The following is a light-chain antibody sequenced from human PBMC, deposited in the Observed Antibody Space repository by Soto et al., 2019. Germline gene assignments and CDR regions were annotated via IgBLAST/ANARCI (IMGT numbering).Light chain of an antibody. J-gene: IGKJ1*01. CDR3: QQYNSYSWT. CDR2: DAS. V-gene: IGKV1-5*01. Sequence: DIQMTQSPSTLSASVGDRVTITCRASQSISSWLAWYQQKPGKDPKLLIYDASSLESGVPSRFSGSGSGTEFTLTISSLQPDDFATYYCQQYNSYSWTFGQGTKVDIK. CDR1: QSISSW.